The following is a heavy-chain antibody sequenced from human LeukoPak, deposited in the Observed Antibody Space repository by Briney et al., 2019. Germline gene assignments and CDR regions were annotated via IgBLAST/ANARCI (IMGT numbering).Heavy chain of an antibody. CDR3: ARDRGYCRGGRCYSNYFDL. CDR1: GFTFSSFG. V-gene: IGHV3-33*01. J-gene: IGHJ4*02. Sequence: PGGSLRLSCAASGFTFSSFGMHWVRQAPGRGLEWVALTWSDGSEYFYPDSVKGRFTISRDNSKNTVYLQMNSLRAEDTAVYFCARDRGYCRGGRCYSNYFDLGGQGTLVTVSS. CDR2: TWSDGSEY. D-gene: IGHD2-15*01.